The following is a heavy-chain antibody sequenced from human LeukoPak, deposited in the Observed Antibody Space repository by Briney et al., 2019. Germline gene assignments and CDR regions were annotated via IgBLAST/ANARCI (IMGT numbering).Heavy chain of an antibody. CDR2: ISSSSSYI. Sequence: GGSLRLSXAASGFTFSSYAMSWVRQAPGKGLEWVSSISSSSSYIYYADSVKGRFTISRDNAKNSLYLQMNSLRAEDTAVYYCARDYYGSGSYDYWGQGTLVTVSS. D-gene: IGHD3-10*01. CDR3: ARDYYGSGSYDY. CDR1: GFTFSSYA. J-gene: IGHJ4*02. V-gene: IGHV3-21*01.